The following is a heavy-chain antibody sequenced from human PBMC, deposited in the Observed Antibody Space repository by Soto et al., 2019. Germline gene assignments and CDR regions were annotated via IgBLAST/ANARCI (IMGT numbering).Heavy chain of an antibody. V-gene: IGHV3-33*06. J-gene: IGHJ5*02. CDR1: GFTFSSYG. Sequence: GGSLRLSCAASGFTFSSYGMHWVRQAPGKGLEWVAVIWYDGSNKYYADSVKGRFTISRDNSKNTLYLQMNSLRAEDTAVYYCAKVGRHDLTGNWFDPWGPGTLLSVS. D-gene: IGHD3-10*01. CDR2: IWYDGSNK. CDR3: AKVGRHDLTGNWFDP.